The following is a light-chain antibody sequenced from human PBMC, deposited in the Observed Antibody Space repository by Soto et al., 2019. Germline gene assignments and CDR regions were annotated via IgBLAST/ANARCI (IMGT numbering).Light chain of an antibody. Sequence: EIVMRQSQATLSVSPSERAPLXGRASQSISSYLAWYQQKPGQAPRLLIFGVSTRDTGIPARFSGSGSGTEFTLTISSLQSEDFAVYYCQQYNNWPRTFGQGTKVDIK. J-gene: IGKJ1*01. CDR3: QQYNNWPRT. V-gene: IGKV3-15*01. CDR1: QSISSY. CDR2: GVS.